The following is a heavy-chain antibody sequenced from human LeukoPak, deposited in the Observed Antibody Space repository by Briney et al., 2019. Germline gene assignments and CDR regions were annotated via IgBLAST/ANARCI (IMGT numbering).Heavy chain of an antibody. CDR1: GYTFTGYY. CDR3: ARDTGLDSSGYYGY. D-gene: IGHD3-22*01. J-gene: IGHJ4*02. CDR2: INPNSGGT. Sequence: ASVKVSCKASGYTFTGYYMHWVRQAPGQGLEWMGWINPNSGGTNYAQKFQGRVTMTRDTSISTAYMELSSLRSDDTAVYYCARDTGLDSSGYYGYWGQGTLVTVSS. V-gene: IGHV1-2*02.